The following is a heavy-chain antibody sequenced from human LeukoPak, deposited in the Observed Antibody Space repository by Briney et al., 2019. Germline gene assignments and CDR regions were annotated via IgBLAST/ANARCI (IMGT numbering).Heavy chain of an antibody. Sequence: GGSLRLSCAASGFTFTNYWMSWVRQAPGKGLEWVASINQDGSEKYYVDSVKGRFTISRDNAKNTLYLQMNSLRAEDTALYYCAKSSYWYSNWGQGTLVTVSS. J-gene: IGHJ4*02. CDR2: INQDGSEK. CDR3: AKSSYWYSN. D-gene: IGHD4-11*01. V-gene: IGHV3-7*01. CDR1: GFTFTNYW.